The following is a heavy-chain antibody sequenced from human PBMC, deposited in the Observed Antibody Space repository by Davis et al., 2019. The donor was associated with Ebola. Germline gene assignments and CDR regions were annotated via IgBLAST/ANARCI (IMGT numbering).Heavy chain of an antibody. CDR2: ISSDSDYI. V-gene: IGHV3-21*01. J-gene: IGHJ4*02. D-gene: IGHD2-2*01. Sequence: GESLKISCAASGFTFSTYSMSWVRQAPGKGLEWVSSISSDSDYIYYADSAKGRFTISRDNAKNSLYLQMNSLRAEDTAVYYCARDDDIVLVPAAPDYWGQGTLVTVSS. CDR3: ARDDDIVLVPAAPDY. CDR1: GFTFSTYS.